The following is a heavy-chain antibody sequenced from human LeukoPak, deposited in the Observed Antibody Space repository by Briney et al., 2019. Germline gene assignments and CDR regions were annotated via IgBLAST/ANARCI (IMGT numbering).Heavy chain of an antibody. V-gene: IGHV1-18*01. Sequence: ASVKVSCKASGYTFTSYGISWVRQAPGQGLEWMGWISAYNGNTNYAQKLQGRVTMTTDTSTSTAYMELRSLRSDDTAVYYCARGSDCSSTSCYTGDFDYWGQGTLVTVSS. J-gene: IGHJ4*02. D-gene: IGHD2-2*02. CDR2: ISAYNGNT. CDR3: ARGSDCSSTSCYTGDFDY. CDR1: GYTFTSYG.